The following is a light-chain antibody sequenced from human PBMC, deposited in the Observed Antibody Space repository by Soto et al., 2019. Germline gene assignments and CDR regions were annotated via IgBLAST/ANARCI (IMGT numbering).Light chain of an antibody. V-gene: IGKV1-39*01. CDR3: QQRKT. Sequence: DIQMTQSPSSLSASVGDRVTITCRASQSISSYLNWYQQKPGKAPKLLIYAASSLQSGVPSRFSGSGSGTDFTRAISSLQPEDFATYYCQQRKTFGQGTKVEIK. J-gene: IGKJ1*01. CDR1: QSISSY. CDR2: AAS.